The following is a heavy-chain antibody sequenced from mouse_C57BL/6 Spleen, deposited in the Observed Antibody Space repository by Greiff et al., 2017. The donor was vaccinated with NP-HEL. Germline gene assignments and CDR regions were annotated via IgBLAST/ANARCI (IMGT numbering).Heavy chain of an antibody. J-gene: IGHJ3*01. D-gene: IGHD2-4*01. Sequence: QVHVKQPGTELVKPGASVKLSCKASGYTFTSYWMHWVKQRPGQGLEWIGNINPSNGGTNYNEKFKSKATLTVDKSSSTAYMQLSSLTSADSAVYYCARSIGIYYDYDGFAYWGQGTLVTVSA. CDR1: GYTFTSYW. CDR3: ARSIGIYYDYDGFAY. V-gene: IGHV1-53*01. CDR2: INPSNGGT.